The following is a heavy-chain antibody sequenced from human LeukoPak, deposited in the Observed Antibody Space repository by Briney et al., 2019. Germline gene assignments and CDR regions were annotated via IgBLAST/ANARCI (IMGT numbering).Heavy chain of an antibody. D-gene: IGHD6-19*01. Sequence: PGGSLRLSCAASGFTFSSYAMHWVRQAPGKGLEWVTIISFDGSNKYYADSVKGRFTISRDNSKNTLYLQMKSLRAEDTALYYCAKGGGSSGRSYYFDHWGQGTLVTVSS. CDR3: AKGGGSSGRSYYFDH. J-gene: IGHJ4*02. CDR2: ISFDGSNK. V-gene: IGHV3-30*04. CDR1: GFTFSSYA.